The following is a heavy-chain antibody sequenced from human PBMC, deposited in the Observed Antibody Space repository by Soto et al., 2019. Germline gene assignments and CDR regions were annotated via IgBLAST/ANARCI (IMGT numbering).Heavy chain of an antibody. Sequence: QVQLVQSGAEVKKPGSSVKVSCKASGGTFSSYAISWVRQAPGQGLEWMGGIIPIFGTANYAKKFHGRVTITADESTSTAYRERSSLRSEDTAVYYCARINYYDSSGYHEFFDYWGQGTLVTVSS. V-gene: IGHV1-69*01. CDR2: IIPIFGTA. CDR3: ARINYYDSSGYHEFFDY. CDR1: GGTFSSYA. D-gene: IGHD3-22*01. J-gene: IGHJ4*02.